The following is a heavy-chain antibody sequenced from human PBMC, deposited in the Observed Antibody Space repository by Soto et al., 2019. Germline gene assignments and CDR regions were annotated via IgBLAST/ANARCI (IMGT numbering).Heavy chain of an antibody. J-gene: IGHJ4*02. Sequence: EVQLVDSGGGLVQPGGSLRLSCAASGFIFSNYVMSWVRQAPGKGLEWVSSISDSGGTSYYADSVKGRFTISRDNSKNTLYLHINSLRAEDTAIYYCAKRPRALLTFDYWGQGTLVTVSS. D-gene: IGHD1-26*01. CDR1: GFIFSNYV. CDR2: ISDSGGTS. CDR3: AKRPRALLTFDY. V-gene: IGHV3-23*04.